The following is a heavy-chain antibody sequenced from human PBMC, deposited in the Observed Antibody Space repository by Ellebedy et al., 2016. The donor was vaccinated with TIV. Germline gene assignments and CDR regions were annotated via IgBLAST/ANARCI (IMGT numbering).Heavy chain of an antibody. V-gene: IGHV1-3*01. CDR3: ARADLIVATTAPDY. CDR2: LNAGNGNT. D-gene: IGHD5-12*01. J-gene: IGHJ4*02. Sequence: AASVKVSCKASGYTFTSYAMHWARQSPGQRLEWMGWLNAGNGNTKYSQKFQRRVTITRDTSASTAYMELSSLRSEDTAVYYCARADLIVATTAPDYWGQGTLVTVSS. CDR1: GYTFTSYA.